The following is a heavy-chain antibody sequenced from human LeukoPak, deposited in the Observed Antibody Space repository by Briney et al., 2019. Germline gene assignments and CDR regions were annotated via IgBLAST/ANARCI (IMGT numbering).Heavy chain of an antibody. V-gene: IGHV3-74*01. J-gene: IGHJ4*02. Sequence: GGSLRLSCIASGFSFSGHWMHWARQLPGKGLVWVSRISPTGSTTSYADSVKGRFTVSRGNAKNTLYLQVNNLRAEDTAVYYCARGPNSNWSGLDFWGQGTLLTVSS. CDR1: GFSFSGHW. D-gene: IGHD6-6*01. CDR3: ARGPNSNWSGLDF. CDR2: ISPTGSTT.